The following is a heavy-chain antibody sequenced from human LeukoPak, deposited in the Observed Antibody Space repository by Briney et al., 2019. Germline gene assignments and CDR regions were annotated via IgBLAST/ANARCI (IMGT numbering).Heavy chain of an antibody. D-gene: IGHD3-3*01. CDR1: GASISSSSYY. Sequence: SETLSLTCTVSGASISSSSYYWGWIRQPPGKGLEWFGNIYYSGSTYYNPSLRSRVTISVDTSKNQVSLNLSSVTAADTAVYYCARRPRALEWFFDYWGQGTLVTVSS. CDR3: ARRPRALEWFFDY. J-gene: IGHJ4*02. V-gene: IGHV4-39*01. CDR2: IYYSGST.